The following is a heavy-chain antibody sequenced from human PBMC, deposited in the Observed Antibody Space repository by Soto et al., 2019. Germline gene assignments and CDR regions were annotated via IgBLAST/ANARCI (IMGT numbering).Heavy chain of an antibody. CDR3: ARHAGLVVAGTRRWIDP. J-gene: IGHJ5*02. CDR1: GYSFTNYW. V-gene: IGHV5-51*01. D-gene: IGHD6-19*01. CDR2: IYPGDSDT. Sequence: GESLKISCKGSGYSFTNYWIAWVRQTPGKGLEWLGIIYPGDSDTRYSPSFQGQVSISADKSVSTAYLQWSSLKASDSAIYYCARHAGLVVAGTRRWIDPWGQGTLVTVSS.